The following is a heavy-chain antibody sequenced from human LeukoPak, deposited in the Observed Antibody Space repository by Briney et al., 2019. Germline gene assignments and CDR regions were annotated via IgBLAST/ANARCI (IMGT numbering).Heavy chain of an antibody. D-gene: IGHD6-6*01. CDR2: ISGSGGST. Sequence: GGSLRLSCAAAGGTFSSYAMSWVRQAPGKGLEWVSAISGSGGSTYYADSVKGRFTLSRDNSKNTLYLQMNSLRAEDTAVYYCAKSPSARTYWGQGTLVTVSS. CDR3: AKSPSARTY. V-gene: IGHV3-23*01. CDR1: GGTFSSYA. J-gene: IGHJ4*02.